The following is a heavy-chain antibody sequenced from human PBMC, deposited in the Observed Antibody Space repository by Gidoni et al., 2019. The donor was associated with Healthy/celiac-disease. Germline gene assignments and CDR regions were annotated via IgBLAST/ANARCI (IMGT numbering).Heavy chain of an antibody. CDR2: ISGSGGST. CDR1: GFTLSSYA. CDR3: AKGSGALRPDYGGNPPGP. Sequence: EVQLLESGGGLVQPGGSLKLSCAASGFTLSSYAMSWVRQAQGKGLEWVSAISGSGGSTYYADSVKGRFTISRDNSKNTLYLQMNSLRAEDTAVYYCAKGSGALRPDYGGNPPGPWGQGTLVTVSS. D-gene: IGHD4-17*01. V-gene: IGHV3-23*01. J-gene: IGHJ5*02.